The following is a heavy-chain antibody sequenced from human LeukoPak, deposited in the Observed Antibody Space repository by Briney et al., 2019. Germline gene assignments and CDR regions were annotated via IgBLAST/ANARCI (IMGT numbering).Heavy chain of an antibody. CDR2: ISASGGST. CDR3: ARARNNYDSSGYSALDY. V-gene: IGHV3-23*01. Sequence: GGSLRLSCAASRLTFSSYAMSWVRQAPGKGLEWVSAISASGGSTYYADSVKGRFTISRDNSKNTLYLQMNSLRAEDTAVYYCARARNNYDSSGYSALDYWGQGTLATVSS. D-gene: IGHD3-22*01. CDR1: RLTFSSYA. J-gene: IGHJ4*02.